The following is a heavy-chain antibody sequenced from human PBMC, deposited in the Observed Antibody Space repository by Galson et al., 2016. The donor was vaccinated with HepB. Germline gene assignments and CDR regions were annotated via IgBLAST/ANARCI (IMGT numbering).Heavy chain of an antibody. J-gene: IGHJ4*02. CDR1: GASISSDRW. D-gene: IGHD1-7*01. Sequence: SETLSLTCAVSGASISSDRWWNWLRQSPGKGLEWIGEIYHTGSTNYNPSLKSRVSISIDKSKNDFSLDLGSVTAADTAIYYCARMNFGFKVFDQWGQGTLVTVS. CDR3: ARMNFGFKVFDQ. CDR2: IYHTGST. V-gene: IGHV4-4*02.